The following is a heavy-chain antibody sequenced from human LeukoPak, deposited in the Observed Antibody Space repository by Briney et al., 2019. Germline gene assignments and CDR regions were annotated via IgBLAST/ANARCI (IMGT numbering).Heavy chain of an antibody. J-gene: IGHJ4*02. CDR3: ARARGNTYGYFEY. D-gene: IGHD5-18*01. CDR2: INGDASST. Sequence: GGPLRLSCAASGLTLSGYWMHWVRQTPGKGLVWVSRINGDASSTSYADSVKGRFTISRDNAKGTLYLQMNSLRVEDTAVYYCARARGNTYGYFEYWGQGTLVTVSS. V-gene: IGHV3-74*01. CDR1: GLTLSGYW.